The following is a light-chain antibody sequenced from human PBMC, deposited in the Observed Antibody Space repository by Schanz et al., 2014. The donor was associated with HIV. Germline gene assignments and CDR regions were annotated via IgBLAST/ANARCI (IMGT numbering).Light chain of an antibody. Sequence: QSVLTQPPSVSAAPGQRVTIPCSGGAFNVGHNFVFWYQQFPGTAPKLLIYADHQRPSEIPDRFSGSKTGTSATLAITGLQTGDEADYYCGTWENTLTGEIFGGGTKVTVL. CDR1: AFNVGHNF. J-gene: IGLJ2*01. CDR2: ADH. V-gene: IGLV1-51*01. CDR3: GTWENTLTGEI.